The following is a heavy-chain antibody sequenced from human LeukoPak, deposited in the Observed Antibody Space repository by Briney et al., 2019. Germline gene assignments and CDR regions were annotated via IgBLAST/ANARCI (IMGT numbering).Heavy chain of an antibody. CDR2: IVVGSGNT. J-gene: IGHJ4*02. D-gene: IGHD3-22*01. V-gene: IGHV1-58*02. CDR3: AADYYDSSGYLDY. CDR1: GFTFTSSA. Sequence: SVKVSCKASGFTFTSSAMQGVRQARGQRLEWIGWIVVGSGNTNYAQKFQERVTITRDMSTSTAYMELSSLRSEDTAVYYCAADYYDSSGYLDYWGQGTLVTVSS.